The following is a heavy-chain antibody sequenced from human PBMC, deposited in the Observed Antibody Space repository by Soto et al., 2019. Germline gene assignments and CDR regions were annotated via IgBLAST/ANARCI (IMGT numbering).Heavy chain of an antibody. V-gene: IGHV3-11*01. CDR1: XFTFSDHF. J-gene: IGHJ4*02. D-gene: IGHD3-16*01. CDR2: ISGGASSI. Sequence: SLRLSCAASXFTFSDHFMSWIRQAPGKGLEWISYISGGASSIYYADSVKGRFTISRDNAKNSLYLQMNSLRAEDTAVYYCARWRSYGGTRSFDFWGQGTLVTVSS. CDR3: ARWRSYGGTRSFDF.